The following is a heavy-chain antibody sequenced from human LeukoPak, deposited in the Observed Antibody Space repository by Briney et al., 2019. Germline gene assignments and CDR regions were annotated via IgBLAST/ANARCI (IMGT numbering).Heavy chain of an antibody. Sequence: GGSLRLSCAASGFTFSSYAMHWVRQAPGKGLEWVAVISYDGSNKYYADSVKGRFTISRDNSKNTLYLQMNSLRAEDTAVYYCARAGLFDYYDSSGKDYWGQGTLVTVSS. D-gene: IGHD3-22*01. J-gene: IGHJ4*02. V-gene: IGHV3-30-3*01. CDR3: ARAGLFDYYDSSGKDY. CDR2: ISYDGSNK. CDR1: GFTFSSYA.